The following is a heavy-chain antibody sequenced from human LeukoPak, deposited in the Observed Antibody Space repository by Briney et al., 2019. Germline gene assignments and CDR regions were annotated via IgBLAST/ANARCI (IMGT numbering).Heavy chain of an antibody. Sequence: SETLPLTCTVSGDSISSGGYSWSWIRQPPGKGLEWIGYIYHIGYISQSGNIYQNPSLKSRVTISLDTSRNQFSLKLSSVTAADTAVYYCARSPLAFYDSSGYPRVWFDPWGQGTLVTVSS. CDR3: ARSPLAFYDSSGYPRVWFDP. CDR2: ISQSGNI. V-gene: IGHV4-30-2*01. CDR1: GDSISSGGYS. J-gene: IGHJ5*02. D-gene: IGHD3-22*01.